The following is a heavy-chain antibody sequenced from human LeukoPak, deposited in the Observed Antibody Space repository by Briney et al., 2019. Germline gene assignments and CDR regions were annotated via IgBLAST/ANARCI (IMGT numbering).Heavy chain of an antibody. Sequence: GGALRLSCAASGVTFGNFGMHWVRQAPGRGLEWREVIRYDGRDKNYAHSVQGRFTISRATSKNTLYLQMTSLRTEDTAVYYCARDRGGVDYFDSWGQGTLVTVSS. D-gene: IGHD3-16*01. CDR1: GVTFGNFG. CDR2: IRYDGRDK. V-gene: IGHV3-33*01. J-gene: IGHJ4*02. CDR3: ARDRGGVDYFDS.